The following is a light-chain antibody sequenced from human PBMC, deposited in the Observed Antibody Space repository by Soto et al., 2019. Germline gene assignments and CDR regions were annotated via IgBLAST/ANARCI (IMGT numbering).Light chain of an antibody. Sequence: EIVLTQSPGTLSLSPGERATLSCRASQSVGTSYLAWYRQKPGQAPRLLIFGASNRATGIPDRFSGSGSGTDFTLTISRLEPEDFAVYYCQQYDYSPRTLGQGTKVDIK. CDR2: GAS. V-gene: IGKV3-20*01. J-gene: IGKJ1*01. CDR3: QQYDYSPRT. CDR1: QSVGTSY.